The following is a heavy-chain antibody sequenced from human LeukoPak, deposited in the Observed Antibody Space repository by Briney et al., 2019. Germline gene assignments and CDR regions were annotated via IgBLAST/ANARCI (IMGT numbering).Heavy chain of an antibody. Sequence: PSETLSLTCTVSGGSLSSYWWTWIRQPPGKGLEWIGYIYYTERTSYNPSLKGRLSISLDTSRNQFSLKLNSVPAADTAVYYCARSGDPVLQALWGQGTLVTVSS. CDR2: IYYTERT. J-gene: IGHJ4*02. CDR1: GGSLSSYW. D-gene: IGHD3-10*01. V-gene: IGHV4-59*01. CDR3: ARSGDPVLQAL.